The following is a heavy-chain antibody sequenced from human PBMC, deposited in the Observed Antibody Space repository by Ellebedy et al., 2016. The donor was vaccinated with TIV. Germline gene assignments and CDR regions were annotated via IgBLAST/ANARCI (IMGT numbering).Heavy chain of an antibody. V-gene: IGHV3-74*01. CDR3: AREDGNSVALDI. J-gene: IGHJ3*02. CDR1: GFTFNSYW. CDR2: INSDGSST. D-gene: IGHD4-23*01. Sequence: GESLKISXAASGFTFNSYWMHWVRQAPGKGLVWVSRINSDGSSTSYADSVKGRFTISRDNAKNTLYLQMNSLRAEDTAVYYCAREDGNSVALDIWGQGTMVTVSS.